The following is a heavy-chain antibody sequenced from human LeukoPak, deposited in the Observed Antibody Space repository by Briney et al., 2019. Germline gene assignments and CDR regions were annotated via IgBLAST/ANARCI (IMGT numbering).Heavy chain of an antibody. V-gene: IGHV4-34*01. Sequence: SETLSLTCAVYGGSFSGYYWSWIRQPPGKGLEWIGEINHSGSTNYNPSLKSRVTISVDTSKNQFSLKLSSVPAADTAVYYCARGDIVVVPAANYYYYYMDVWGKGTTVTVSS. D-gene: IGHD2-2*01. CDR3: ARGDIVVVPAANYYYYYMDV. CDR2: INHSGST. CDR1: GGSFSGYY. J-gene: IGHJ6*03.